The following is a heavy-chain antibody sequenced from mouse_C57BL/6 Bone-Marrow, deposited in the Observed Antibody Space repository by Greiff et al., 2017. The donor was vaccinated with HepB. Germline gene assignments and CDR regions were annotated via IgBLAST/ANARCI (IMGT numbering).Heavy chain of an antibody. V-gene: IGHV7-3*01. CDR2: IRNKANGYTT. Sequence: EVQGVESGGGLVQPGGSLSLSCAASGFTFTDYYMSWVRQPPGKALEWLGFIRNKANGYTTEYSASVKGRFTISRDNSQSILYLQMNALRAEDSATYYCARYSPHSNPYAMDYWGQGTSVTVSS. CDR3: ARYSPHSNPYAMDY. J-gene: IGHJ4*01. D-gene: IGHD2-5*01. CDR1: GFTFTDYY.